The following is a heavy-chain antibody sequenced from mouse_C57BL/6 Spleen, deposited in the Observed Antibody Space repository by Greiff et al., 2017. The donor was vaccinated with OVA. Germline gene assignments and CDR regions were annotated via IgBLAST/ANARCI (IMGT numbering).Heavy chain of an antibody. V-gene: IGHV1-15*01. CDR3: TRAGGYDGSSPAWFAD. CDR1: GYTFTDYE. D-gene: IGHD1-1*01. J-gene: IGHJ3*01. Sequence: QVQLQQSGAELVRPGASVTLSCKASGYTFTDYEMHWVKQTPVHGLEWIGAIDPETGGTAYNQQFKGKAILTAAKSSSTAYMERRSLTSEDSAVYYGTRAGGYDGSSPAWFADWGKGTLVTVSA. CDR2: IDPETGGT.